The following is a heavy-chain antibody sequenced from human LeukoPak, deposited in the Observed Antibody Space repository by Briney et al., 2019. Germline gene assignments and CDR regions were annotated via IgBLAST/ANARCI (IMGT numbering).Heavy chain of an antibody. D-gene: IGHD3-10*01. Sequence: GGSLRLSCAASGFTFSNVWMSWVRQAPGKGLEWVARSKSKTDGGTVDYAAPVKGRFTISRDDLKNTLYLEMNSLKTEDTAVYYCTKDHGSGSYYFDYWGQGTLVTVSS. J-gene: IGHJ4*02. V-gene: IGHV3-15*01. CDR3: TKDHGSGSYYFDY. CDR1: GFTFSNVW. CDR2: SKSKTDGGTV.